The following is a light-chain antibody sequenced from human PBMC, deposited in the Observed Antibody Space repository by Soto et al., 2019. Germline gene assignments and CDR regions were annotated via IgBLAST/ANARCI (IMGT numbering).Light chain of an antibody. J-gene: IGLJ1*01. V-gene: IGLV2-14*01. CDR1: SSDVGGYNY. CDR2: DVS. Sequence: QSALTQPASVSGSPGQSITISCTGTSSDVGGYNYVSWYQQNPGKAPKLMIYDVSNRPSGVSNRFSGSKSGNTASLTISGLQAEDEADYYCSSYTSSSTLFYVFGTGTKATVL. CDR3: SSYTSSSTLFYV.